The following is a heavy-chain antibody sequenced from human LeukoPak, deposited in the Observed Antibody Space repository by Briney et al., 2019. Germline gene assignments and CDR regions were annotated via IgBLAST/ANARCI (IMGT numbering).Heavy chain of an antibody. CDR2: TYYSGST. CDR3: ARDRGGYCSSTSCPLGAFDI. J-gene: IGHJ3*02. Sequence: SETLSLTCTVSGGSISSGGYYWSWIRQHPGKGLEWIGYTYYSGSTYYNPSLKSRVTISVDTSKNQFSLKLSSVTAADTAVYYCARDRGGYCSSTSCPLGAFDIWGQGTMVTVSS. D-gene: IGHD2-2*01. V-gene: IGHV4-31*03. CDR1: GGSISSGGYY.